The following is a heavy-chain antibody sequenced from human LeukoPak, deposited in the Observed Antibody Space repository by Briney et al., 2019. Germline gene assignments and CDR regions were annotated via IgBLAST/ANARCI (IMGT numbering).Heavy chain of an antibody. J-gene: IGHJ4*02. D-gene: IGHD3-3*01. CDR1: GFTFSSYS. V-gene: IGHV3-48*01. CDR3: AKLFLPSWQVYDFWSGYGY. CDR2: ISSSSSTI. Sequence: GGSLRLSCAASGFTFSSYSMNWVRQAPGKGLEWVSYISSSSSTIYYADSVKGRFTISRDNAKNSLYLQMNSLRAEDTAVYYCAKLFLPSWQVYDFWSGYGYWGQGTLVTVSS.